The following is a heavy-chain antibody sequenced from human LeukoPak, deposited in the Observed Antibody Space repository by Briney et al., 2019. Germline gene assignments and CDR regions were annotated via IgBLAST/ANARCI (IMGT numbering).Heavy chain of an antibody. V-gene: IGHV1-2*02. CDR2: INPNSGGT. CDR1: GYTFTGYY. Sequence: ASVKVSCKASGYTFTGYYMHWVRQAPGQGLEWMGWINPNSGGTNYAQKFQGRVTMTRNTSISTAYMELSSLRSEDTAVYYCARGPPEWVFDYWGQGTLVTVSS. J-gene: IGHJ4*02. CDR3: ARGPPEWVFDY. D-gene: IGHD1-14*01.